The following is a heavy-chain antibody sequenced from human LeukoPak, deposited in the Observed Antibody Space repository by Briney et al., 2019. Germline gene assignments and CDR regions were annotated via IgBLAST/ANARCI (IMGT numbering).Heavy chain of an antibody. V-gene: IGHV3-11*01. J-gene: IGHJ4*02. CDR1: VFILSHYY. Sequence: PGGSLRLSCAASVFILSHYYMTWIGQAPGKGREWLSCISRSGDTIYYADSVKGRFTVSRDNAENALYLQMNSLRAEDTAMYSCAKQGSEIEYWGQGTLVTVSS. CDR2: ISRSGDTI. CDR3: AKQGSEIEY.